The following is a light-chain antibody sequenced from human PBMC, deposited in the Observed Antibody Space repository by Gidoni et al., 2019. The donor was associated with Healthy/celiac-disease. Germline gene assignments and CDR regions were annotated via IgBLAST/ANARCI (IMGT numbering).Light chain of an antibody. CDR1: KLGDKY. Sequence: SYELTQPHPVSVSPGQTASITCPGDKLGDKYACWYQQKPGQSPVLVIYQDSKRPSGIPERFSGSSSGNTATLTISGTQAMDEADDYCQAWDSSTVVFGGGTKLTVL. CDR2: QDS. V-gene: IGLV3-1*01. J-gene: IGLJ2*01. CDR3: QAWDSSTVV.